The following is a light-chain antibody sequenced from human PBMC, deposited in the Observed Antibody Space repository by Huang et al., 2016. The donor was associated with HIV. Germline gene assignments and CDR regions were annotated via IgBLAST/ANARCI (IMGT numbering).Light chain of an antibody. V-gene: IGKV3-15*01. CDR2: GAS. J-gene: IGKJ5*01. CDR1: QSISSN. CDR3: QQYNNWPPEIT. Sequence: EIVMTQSPATLPVSPGERATLSCRASQSISSNFAWYQQKPGQAPRLLIYGASTRATGIPARFSGSGSGTEFTLTISSLQSEDFAVYYCQQYNNWPPEITFGQGTRLEIK.